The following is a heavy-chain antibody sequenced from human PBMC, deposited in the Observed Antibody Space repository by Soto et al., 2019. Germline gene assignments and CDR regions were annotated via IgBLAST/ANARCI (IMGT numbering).Heavy chain of an antibody. CDR2: INAGNGNT. CDR3: ARGWALCSSTRCYEGNDY. CDR1: GYTFTRYA. J-gene: IGHJ4*02. D-gene: IGHD2-2*01. Sequence: QVHLVQSGAEVKKPGASVKVSCKASGYTFTRYAMHWVRQAPGQRLEWMGWINAGNGNTKYSQKFQGRVTITRDTSASTAYMELSSLISEDTTVYYCARGWALCSSTRCYEGNDYWGQGTLVTVSS. V-gene: IGHV1-3*01.